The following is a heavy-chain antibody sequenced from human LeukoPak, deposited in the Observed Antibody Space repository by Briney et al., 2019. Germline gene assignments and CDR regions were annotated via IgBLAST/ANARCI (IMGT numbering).Heavy chain of an antibody. Sequence: GGSLRLSCAASGFTVSSNYMSWVRQVPGKGLEWVSVIYSGGSTYYADSVKGRFTISRDNSKNTLYLQMNSLRAEDTAVYYCARGGGYYYYGMDVWGQGTTVTVSS. CDR3: ARGGGYYYYGMDV. V-gene: IGHV3-66*01. CDR1: GFTVSSNY. CDR2: IYSGGST. D-gene: IGHD3-16*01. J-gene: IGHJ6*02.